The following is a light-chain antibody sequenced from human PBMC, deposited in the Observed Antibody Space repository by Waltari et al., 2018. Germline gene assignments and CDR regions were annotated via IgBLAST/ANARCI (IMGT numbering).Light chain of an antibody. Sequence: QSALTQPPSVSGSPGQSVTISCTGTSSDVGSYNLFSWYQQPPDKPPKLIIYEVSDRPSGVPDRFSGSKSANTAFLTISGLQAEDEADYFCSSYTSSSTWVFGTGTKVTVL. V-gene: IGLV2-18*02. CDR3: SSYTSSSTWV. J-gene: IGLJ1*01. CDR1: SSDVGSYNL. CDR2: EVS.